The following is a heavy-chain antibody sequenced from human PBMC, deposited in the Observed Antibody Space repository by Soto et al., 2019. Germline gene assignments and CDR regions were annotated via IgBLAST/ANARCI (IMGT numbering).Heavy chain of an antibody. V-gene: IGHV3-23*01. Sequence: GGSLRLSCAASGFTFSSYAMSWVRQAPGKGLEWVSAISGSGGSTYYADSVKGRFTISRDNSKNTLYLQMNSLRAEDTAVYYCAVYPDYGDDFDYWGQGTLVTVSS. CDR2: ISGSGGST. D-gene: IGHD4-17*01. CDR3: AVYPDYGDDFDY. CDR1: GFTFSSYA. J-gene: IGHJ4*02.